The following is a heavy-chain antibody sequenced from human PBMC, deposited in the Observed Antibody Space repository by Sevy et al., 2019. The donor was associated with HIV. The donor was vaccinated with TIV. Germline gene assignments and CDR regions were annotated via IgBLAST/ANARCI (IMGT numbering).Heavy chain of an antibody. V-gene: IGHV3-7*01. Sequence: GGSLRLSCVGSGISISSHWMNWVRQSPGKGLEWVANINQDGSEIHYVDSVKGRFTISRENAKNSGYLQMHSLRVEDSGVYYCARAMGVWGQGTTVTVSS. CDR3: ARAMGV. J-gene: IGHJ6*02. CDR2: INQDGSEI. CDR1: GISISSHW.